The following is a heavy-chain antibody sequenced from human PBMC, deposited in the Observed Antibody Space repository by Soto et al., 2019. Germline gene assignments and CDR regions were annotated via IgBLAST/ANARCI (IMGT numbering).Heavy chain of an antibody. CDR3: AKERGSSDYYYYGMDV. J-gene: IGHJ6*02. Sequence: EVQLVESGGGLIQPGGSLRLSCAASGFTVSSNYMSWVRQAPGKGLEWVSVIYSGGSTYYADSVKGRFTISRDNSKNTLYMQMNSLRAEDTAVYYCAKERGSSDYYYYGMDVWGQGTTVTVSS. CDR2: IYSGGST. D-gene: IGHD6-6*01. V-gene: IGHV3-66*03. CDR1: GFTVSSNY.